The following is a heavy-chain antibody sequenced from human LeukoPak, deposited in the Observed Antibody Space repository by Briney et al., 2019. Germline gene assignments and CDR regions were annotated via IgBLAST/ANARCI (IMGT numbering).Heavy chain of an antibody. CDR3: TTSLRSGWYRGFDY. V-gene: IGHV3-49*04. J-gene: IGHJ4*02. CDR1: GFSFGDYA. Sequence: GGSLRLSCTASGFSFGDYAMSCVRQAPGKGLEWVGLIRSNVYGGTTEYAASVKGRFSISREDSKSIANLHMNSLKTDDTAVYFCTTSLRSGWYRGFDYWGQGTLVTVSS. D-gene: IGHD6-19*01. CDR2: IRSNVYGGTT.